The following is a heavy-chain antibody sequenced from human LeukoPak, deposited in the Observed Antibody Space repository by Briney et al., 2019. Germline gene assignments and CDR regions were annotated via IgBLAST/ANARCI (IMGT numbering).Heavy chain of an antibody. CDR3: TVIRDGY. D-gene: IGHD3-10*01. CDR1: GFTLSNNY. J-gene: IGHJ4*02. CDR2: ISYDGSNK. Sequence: GGSLRLSCAASGFTLSNNYMSWVRQAPGKGLEWVAVISYDGSNKYYADSVKGRFTISRDNSKNTLYLQMNSLRAEDTAVYYCTVIRDGYWGQGTLVTVSS. V-gene: IGHV3-30*03.